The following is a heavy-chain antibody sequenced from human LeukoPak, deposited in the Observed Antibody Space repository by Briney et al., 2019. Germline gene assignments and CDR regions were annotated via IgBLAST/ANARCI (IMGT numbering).Heavy chain of an antibody. CDR2: INHSGST. CDR1: GFTFTDVW. Sequence: GSLRLSCAASGFTFTDVWMTWIRQPPGKGLEWRGEINHSGSTNYNPSLKSRVIMSVDTSKNQFSLKLSSVTAADTAVYYCARLDESSDPNAFDIWGQGTMVTVSS. CDR3: ARLDESSDPNAFDI. V-gene: IGHV4-34*01. D-gene: IGHD3-22*01. J-gene: IGHJ3*02.